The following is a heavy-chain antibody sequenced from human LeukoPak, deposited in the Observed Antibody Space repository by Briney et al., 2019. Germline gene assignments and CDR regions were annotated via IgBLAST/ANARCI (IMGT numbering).Heavy chain of an antibody. CDR1: GGSISSYY. D-gene: IGHD5-12*01. Sequence: SETLSLTCTVSGGSISSYYWSWIRQPPGKGLEWLGYIYYSGSTNYNPSLKSRVTMSVDTSKNQFSLKLSSVTAADTAVYYCARGRTGSGYDSNWFDPWGQGTLVTVSS. V-gene: IGHV4-59*12. CDR2: IYYSGST. CDR3: ARGRTGSGYDSNWFDP. J-gene: IGHJ5*02.